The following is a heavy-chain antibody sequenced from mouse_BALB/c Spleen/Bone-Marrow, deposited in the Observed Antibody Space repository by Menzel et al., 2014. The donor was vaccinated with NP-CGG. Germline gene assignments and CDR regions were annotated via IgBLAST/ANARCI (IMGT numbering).Heavy chain of an antibody. J-gene: IGHJ2*01. CDR3: ARDRLGTYFDY. CDR2: VDPANGNT. Sequence: VQLKEPGAELVKPGASVKLSCTASGFNIKDTYMHWVKQRPEQGLEWIGRVDPANGNTKYDPKFQGKATITADTSSNTAYLQLSSLTSEDTAVYYCARDRLGTYFDYWGQGTTLTVSS. CDR1: GFNIKDTY. D-gene: IGHD3-2*02. V-gene: IGHV14-3*02.